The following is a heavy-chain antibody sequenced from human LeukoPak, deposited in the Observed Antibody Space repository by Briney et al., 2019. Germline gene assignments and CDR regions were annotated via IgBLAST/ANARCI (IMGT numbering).Heavy chain of an antibody. D-gene: IGHD6-13*01. Sequence: SETLSLTCTVPGGSISSSNYFWGWIRQPPGKGLEWIGSIYYSGSTYYNPSLKSRVTLSVDTSKNQFSLNLNSVTAADTAVYYCARLSSSWILDYWGQGTLVTVSS. CDR1: GGSISSSNYF. CDR2: IYYSGST. CDR3: ARLSSSWILDY. J-gene: IGHJ4*02. V-gene: IGHV4-39*01.